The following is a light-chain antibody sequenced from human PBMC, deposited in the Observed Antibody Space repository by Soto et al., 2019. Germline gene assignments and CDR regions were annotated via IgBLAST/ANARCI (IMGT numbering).Light chain of an antibody. CDR2: GAS. V-gene: IGKV1-12*01. CDR3: QQAHTFAT. J-gene: IGKJ4*01. CDR1: QDINNW. Sequence: DIQMTQSPSSVSASVGDRVTITCRASQDINNWLAWYQQKPGEAPKLLISGASRLQRGVPPRFSGSGSVTDFTLTIHSLQPEDFATYYCQQAHTFATFGGGTKVEVK.